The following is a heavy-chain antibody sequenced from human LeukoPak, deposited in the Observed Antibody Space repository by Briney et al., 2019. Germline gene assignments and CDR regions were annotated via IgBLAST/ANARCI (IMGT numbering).Heavy chain of an antibody. CDR1: GYTFTSDY. CDR2: INPSGGGT. Sequence: GASVKVSCKASGYTFTSDYVYWVRQAPGQGLEWMGKINPSGGGTDYAQKFQGRVTMTRDTSTSTVYMELSSLRSEDTAVYYCARDQGVTMVRGIMSPSAADYWGQGTLVTVSS. J-gene: IGHJ4*02. D-gene: IGHD3-10*01. CDR3: ARDQGVTMVRGIMSPSAADY. V-gene: IGHV1-46*01.